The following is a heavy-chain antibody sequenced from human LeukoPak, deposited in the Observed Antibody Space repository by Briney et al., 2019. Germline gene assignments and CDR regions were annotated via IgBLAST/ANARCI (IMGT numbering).Heavy chain of an antibody. D-gene: IGHD2-21*01. CDR1: GGSISSSTYH. J-gene: IGHJ4*02. V-gene: IGHV4-31*01. CDR2: ISYGGTT. Sequence: SSETLSLTCTVSGGSISSSTYHWSWIRQYPGKGLEWIGHISYGGTTYYNPSLKSQVTISLDTSRNHFSLKLNSVTAADTAVYYCARDRDSYGGTDYWGQGTLVTVSS. CDR3: ARDRDSYGGTDY.